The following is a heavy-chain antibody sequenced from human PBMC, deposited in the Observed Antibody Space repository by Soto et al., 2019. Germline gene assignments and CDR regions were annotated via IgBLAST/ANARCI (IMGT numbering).Heavy chain of an antibody. CDR3: ARDRGGMAYFDY. Sequence: SETLCLTCTVAGGSIGGYYWSWIRQPPGKGLEWIGYIYYSGSTNYNPSLKSRLTISVDTSKNQFSLKLSSVTAADTAVYYCARDRGGMAYFDYWGQGTLVTVSS. CDR2: IYYSGST. J-gene: IGHJ4*02. D-gene: IGHD3-16*01. CDR1: GGSIGGYY. V-gene: IGHV4-59*01.